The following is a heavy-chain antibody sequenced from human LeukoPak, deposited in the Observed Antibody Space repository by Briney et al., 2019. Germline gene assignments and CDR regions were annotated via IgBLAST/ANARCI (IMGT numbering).Heavy chain of an antibody. CDR3: APDSSGYYNWFDP. V-gene: IGHV4-39*07. D-gene: IGHD3-22*01. CDR2: IYYSGST. CDR1: GGSISSSSYY. J-gene: IGHJ5*02. Sequence: SETLSLTCTVSGGSISSSSYYWGWIRQPPGKGLEWIGSIYYSGSTYYNPSLKSRVTISVDTSKNQFSLKLSSVTAADTAVYYCAPDSSGYYNWFDPWGQGTLVTDSS.